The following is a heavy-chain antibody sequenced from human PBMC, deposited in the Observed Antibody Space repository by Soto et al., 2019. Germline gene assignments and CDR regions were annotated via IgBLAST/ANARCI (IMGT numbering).Heavy chain of an antibody. J-gene: IGHJ4*02. Sequence: SETLSLTCTVSGGSISSYYWSWVRQPAGKGLEWIGRIYSSGSTNYNPSLKSRVTMSVDMSKNQFSLHLSSVTAADTAVYFCAREIEVAELSWGHDYWGQGTLVTVSS. D-gene: IGHD6-19*01. CDR2: IYSSGST. V-gene: IGHV4-4*07. CDR1: GGSISSYY. CDR3: AREIEVAELSWGHDY.